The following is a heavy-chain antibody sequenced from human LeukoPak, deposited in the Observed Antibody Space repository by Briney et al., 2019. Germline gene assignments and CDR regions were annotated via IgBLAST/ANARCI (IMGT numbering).Heavy chain of an antibody. Sequence: GGSLRLSCAASGFTFSSYWMPWVRQAPGKGLVWVSRINSDGSSTSYADSVKGRFTISRDNAKNTLYLQMNSLRAEDTAVYYCARVGYCSSASCYFKSDYWGQGTLVTVSS. V-gene: IGHV3-74*01. CDR1: GFTFSSYW. CDR3: ARVGYCSSASCYFKSDY. J-gene: IGHJ4*02. CDR2: INSDGSST. D-gene: IGHD2-2*01.